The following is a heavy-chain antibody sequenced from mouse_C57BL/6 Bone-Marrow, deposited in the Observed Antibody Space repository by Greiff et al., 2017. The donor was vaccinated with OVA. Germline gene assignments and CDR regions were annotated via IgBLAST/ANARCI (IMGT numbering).Heavy chain of an antibody. CDR2: ISDGGSYT. CDR1: GFTFSSYA. D-gene: IGHD1-1*01. Sequence: DVHLVESGGGLVKPGGSLKLSCAASGFTFSSYAMSWVRQTPEKRLEWVATISDGGSYTYYPDNVKGRFTISRDNAKNNLYLQMSHLKSEDTAMYYCARYYYDAMDYWGQGTSVTVSS. V-gene: IGHV5-4*01. J-gene: IGHJ4*01. CDR3: ARYYYDAMDY.